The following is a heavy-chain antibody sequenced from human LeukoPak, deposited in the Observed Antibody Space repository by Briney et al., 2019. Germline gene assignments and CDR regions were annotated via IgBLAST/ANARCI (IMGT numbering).Heavy chain of an antibody. V-gene: IGHV3-23*01. J-gene: IGHJ4*02. D-gene: IGHD2-15*01. Sequence: GGSLRLSCAASGFTFSSYAMSWVRRAPGKGLERVSSVSDNGGNTYYADSVKGRFTISRDNSKNTLYLQMNSLRAEDAAVYYCARDCRGDYFDYWGQGTLVTVSS. CDR3: ARDCRGDYFDY. CDR2: VSDNGGNT. CDR1: GFTFSSYA.